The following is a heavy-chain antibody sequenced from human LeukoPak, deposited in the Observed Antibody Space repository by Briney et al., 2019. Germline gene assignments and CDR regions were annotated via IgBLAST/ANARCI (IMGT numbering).Heavy chain of an antibody. CDR2: IYHGGRS. CDR1: GDSISNGVKY. V-gene: IGHV4-31*03. J-gene: IGHJ4*02. D-gene: IGHD2-8*02. Sequence: SETMSLTCTVSGDSISNGVKYWSWIRQHPGRGLEWIGYIYHGGRSYYNPSLKSRITMSVDTSKNQSSLNLSSVTAADTAVYYCARDQVECTGGTCQSRVGFDFWGQGTLVTVSS. CDR3: ARDQVECTGGTCQSRVGFDF.